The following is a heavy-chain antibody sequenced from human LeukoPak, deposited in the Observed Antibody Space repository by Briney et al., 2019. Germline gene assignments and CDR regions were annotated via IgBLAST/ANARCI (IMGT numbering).Heavy chain of an antibody. CDR2: ISYDGINK. CDR1: GFTFSTYA. J-gene: IGHJ6*02. Sequence: PGRSLRLSCAASGFTFSTYAMHGVRQAPGRGLEWVAVISYDGINKYYADSVKGRFTISRDNSKNTLYLQMNSLRVEDTAVYYCATGGIDCSGGSCYSNYYYGMDVWGQGTTVTVSS. V-gene: IGHV3-30-3*01. CDR3: ATGGIDCSGGSCYSNYYYGMDV. D-gene: IGHD2-15*01.